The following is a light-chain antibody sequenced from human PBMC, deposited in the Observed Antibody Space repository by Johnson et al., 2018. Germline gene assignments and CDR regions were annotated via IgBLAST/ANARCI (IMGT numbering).Light chain of an antibody. J-gene: IGLJ1*01. CDR2: ENN. V-gene: IGLV1-51*02. Sequence: QSVLTQPPSVSAAPGQKVTISCSGSSSNIGNNYVSWYKQLPGTAPKLLIYENNKRPSGIPDRFSGSKYGTSATLGITGLQTGDEADYYCGTWDSSLSAGNVFGTGTKVTVL. CDR3: GTWDSSLSAGNV. CDR1: SSNIGNNY.